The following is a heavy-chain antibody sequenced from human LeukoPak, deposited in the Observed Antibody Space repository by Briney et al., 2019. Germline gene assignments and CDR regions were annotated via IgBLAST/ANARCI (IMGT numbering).Heavy chain of an antibody. CDR2: IIPIFGIA. CDR3: ARGTSTYVDYEEREDY. V-gene: IGHV1-69*04. D-gene: IGHD4-17*01. CDR1: GGTFSSYA. Sequence: ASVKVSCKASGGTFSSYAISWVRQAPGQGLEWMGRIIPIFGIANYAQKFQGRVTITADKSTSTAYMELSSLRSEDTAVYYCARGTSTYVDYEEREDYWGQGTLVTVSS. J-gene: IGHJ4*02.